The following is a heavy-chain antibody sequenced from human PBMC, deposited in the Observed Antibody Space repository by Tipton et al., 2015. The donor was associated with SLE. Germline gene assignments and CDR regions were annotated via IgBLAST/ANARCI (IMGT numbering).Heavy chain of an antibody. J-gene: IGHJ4*02. CDR3: AKASYSGSLDS. Sequence: SMRLSCAASGFTFSSYAMSWVRQAPGKGLEWVSVISGSGGSTYYADSVKGRFTISRDNSKNTLYLQMNSLRAEDTAVYYCAKASYSGSLDSWGQGTLVTVSS. CDR1: GFTFSSYA. V-gene: IGHV3-23*01. CDR2: ISGSGGST. D-gene: IGHD1-26*01.